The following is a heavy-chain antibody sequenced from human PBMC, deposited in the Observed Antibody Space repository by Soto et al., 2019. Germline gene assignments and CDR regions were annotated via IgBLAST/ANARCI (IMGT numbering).Heavy chain of an antibody. D-gene: IGHD4-17*01. CDR3: ARQDGDYLLDD. V-gene: IGHV4-39*01. CDR2: ISYSGTI. CDR1: GASISRSLYY. J-gene: IGHJ4*02. Sequence: QLQLQESGPGLLMPSETLSLTCSVSGASISRSLYYWGWIRQPPGKGLEWIGCISYSGTIYYRPSLQSRVTLSVDASKNQFSLTLSSVTAADTAVYYCARQDGDYLLDDWGQGTLVTVSS.